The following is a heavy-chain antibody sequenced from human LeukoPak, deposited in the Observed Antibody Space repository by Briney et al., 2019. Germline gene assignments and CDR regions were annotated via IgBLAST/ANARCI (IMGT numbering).Heavy chain of an antibody. CDR3: AKGPYYYDSSAYHYGAFDI. Sequence: PGGSLRLSCAASGFTFSSYAMSWVRQAPGKGLEWVSTISGSGGSTHHADSVKGRFTISRDNSKNTLYLQMNSLRAEDTAVYYCAKGPYYYDSSAYHYGAFDIWGQGTMVTASS. D-gene: IGHD3-22*01. V-gene: IGHV3-23*01. J-gene: IGHJ3*02. CDR1: GFTFSSYA. CDR2: ISGSGGST.